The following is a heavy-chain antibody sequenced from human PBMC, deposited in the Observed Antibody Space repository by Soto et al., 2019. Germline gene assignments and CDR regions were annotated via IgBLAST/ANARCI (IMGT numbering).Heavy chain of an antibody. D-gene: IGHD5-12*01. J-gene: IGHJ5*02. V-gene: IGHV4-39*01. CDR3: ARLSGYEYNWFDP. CDR1: GGSISSSSYY. Sequence: QLQLQESGPGLVKPSETLSLTCTVSGGSISSSSYYWGWIRQPPGKGLEWIGSIYYSGSTYYNPSLKSRVTISVDTSKNQFSLKLSSVTAADTAVYYCARLSGYEYNWFDPWGQGTLVTVSS. CDR2: IYYSGST.